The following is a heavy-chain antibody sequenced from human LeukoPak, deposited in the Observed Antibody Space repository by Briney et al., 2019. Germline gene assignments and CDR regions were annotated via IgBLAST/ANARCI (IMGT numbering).Heavy chain of an antibody. CDR2: INHIGST. D-gene: IGHD2-8*01. J-gene: IGHJ4*02. CDR1: GGSFSGYY. V-gene: IGHV4-34*01. Sequence: SETLSLTCAVYGGSFSGYYWSWIRQPPGKGLEWIGEINHIGSTNYNPSLKSRVTISVDTSKNQFSLKLSSVTAADTAVYYCARRVYYFDYWGQGTLVTVSS. CDR3: ARRVYYFDY.